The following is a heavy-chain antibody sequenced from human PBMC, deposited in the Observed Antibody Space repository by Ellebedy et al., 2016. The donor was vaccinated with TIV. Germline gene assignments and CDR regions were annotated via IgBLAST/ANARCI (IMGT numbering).Heavy chain of an antibody. CDR3: ARDSGGSYYGGNDAFDI. V-gene: IGHV4-59*01. Sequence: MPSETLSLTCHVSGGSISSYYWRWIRQPPGKGLEWIGYIYYSGRTNYNPSLKSRVTISVDTSKNQFSLKLSSVTAADTAVYYCARDSGGSYYGGNDAFDIWGQGTMVTVSS. CDR1: GGSISSYY. D-gene: IGHD1-26*01. CDR2: IYYSGRT. J-gene: IGHJ3*02.